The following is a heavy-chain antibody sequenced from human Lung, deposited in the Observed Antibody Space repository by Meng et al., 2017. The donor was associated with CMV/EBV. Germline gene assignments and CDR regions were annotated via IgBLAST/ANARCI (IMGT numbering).Heavy chain of an antibody. CDR3: LRRSGGSV. Sequence: QVQLRESGPALVKPSEPLSLTCAVSGDSIANHNWWAWVRQPPGKGLEWIGEIPHRGSSAYNPSLKSRVSMSIDKSKNQFSLKLTSVTAADTAVYHCLRRSGGSVWGQGTLVTVSS. D-gene: IGHD3-10*01. V-gene: IGHV4-4*02. CDR2: IPHRGSS. J-gene: IGHJ1*01. CDR1: GDSIANHNW.